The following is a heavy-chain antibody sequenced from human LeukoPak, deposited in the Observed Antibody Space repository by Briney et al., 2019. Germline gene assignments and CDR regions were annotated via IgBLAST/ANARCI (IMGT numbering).Heavy chain of an antibody. D-gene: IGHD2-21*02. CDR3: VKDLSPVVATISFDY. J-gene: IGHJ4*02. Sequence: QAGGSLRLSCSASGFTFSSYAMHWVRQAPGKGLEYVSAISSNGGSTYHADSVKGRFTISRDNSKNTLYLQMSSLRAEDTAVYYCVKDLSPVVATISFDYWGQGTLVTVSS. V-gene: IGHV3-64D*06. CDR1: GFTFSSYA. CDR2: ISSNGGST.